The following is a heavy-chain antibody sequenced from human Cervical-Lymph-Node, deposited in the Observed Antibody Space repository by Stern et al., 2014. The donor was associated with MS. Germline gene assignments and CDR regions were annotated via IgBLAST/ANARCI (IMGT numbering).Heavy chain of an antibody. CDR1: CGSISRYY. CDR3: ARGATQAFDP. V-gene: IGHV4-59*01. Sequence: QVQLQESGPGLVTPSETLSLTCTVSCGSISRYYWRWIRQPPGTGLEWIGYIYYRRSSNYNPSLKSRVTISVDTSKNQFSLKLSSVTAADTAVYYCARGATQAFDPWGQGTLVTVSS. CDR2: IYYRRSS. J-gene: IGHJ5*02.